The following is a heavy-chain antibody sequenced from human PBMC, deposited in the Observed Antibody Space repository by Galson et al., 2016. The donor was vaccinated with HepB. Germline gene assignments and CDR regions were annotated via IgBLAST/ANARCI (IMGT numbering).Heavy chain of an antibody. V-gene: IGHV3-30-3*01. J-gene: IGHJ6*02. CDR3: ARDKSFYYYGMDV. CDR2: ISYHGSDN. CDR1: GFAFSGSA. Sequence: SLRLSCAASGFAFSGSAMHWVRQAPGKGLEWVAAISYHGSDNYYADSVKGRVTISRDNSNDTLYLQMTSLSPEDTAVYYCARDKSFYYYGMDVWGQGTTVTVSS.